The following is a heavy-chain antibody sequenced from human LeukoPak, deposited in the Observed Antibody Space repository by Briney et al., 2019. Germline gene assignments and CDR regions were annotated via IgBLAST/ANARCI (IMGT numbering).Heavy chain of an antibody. J-gene: IGHJ4*02. CDR3: ARLRVDTAMVPEYYFDY. CDR1: GGSVSSDSYY. CDR2: IYYSGST. Sequence: PSETLSLTCTVSGGSVSSDSYYWSWIRQPPGKGLEWIGYIYYSGSTNYNPSLKSRVTISVDTSKNQFSLKLSSVTAADTAVYYCARLRVDTAMVPEYYFDYWGQGTLVTVSS. V-gene: IGHV4-61*01. D-gene: IGHD5-18*01.